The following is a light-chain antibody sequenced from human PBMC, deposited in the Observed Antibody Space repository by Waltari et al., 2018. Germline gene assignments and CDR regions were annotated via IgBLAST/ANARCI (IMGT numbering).Light chain of an antibody. J-gene: IGKJ2*01. CDR1: QSISSY. Sequence: DIQMTQSPSSLSASVGDRVTITCRASQSISSYLNWYQQKPGKAPKHLIYAASSLQSGVPSRFSGSGSGTDFPLTISSLQPEDFATYYCQQSYSTPMYTFGQGTKLEIK. CDR3: QQSYSTPMYT. CDR2: AAS. V-gene: IGKV1-39*01.